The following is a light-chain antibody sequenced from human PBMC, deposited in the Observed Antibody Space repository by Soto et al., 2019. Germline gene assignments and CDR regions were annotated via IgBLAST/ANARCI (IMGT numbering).Light chain of an antibody. J-gene: IGKJ1*01. CDR3: QQFNSYPIT. Sequence: DIQMTQSPSSLSASVGDRVTITCRASQSISSYLNWYQQKPGKAPKLLIYAASTLQSGVPSRFSGSGSGTEFTLTISSLQPEDFATYYCQQFNSYPITFGQGTKVDIK. V-gene: IGKV1-9*01. CDR1: QSISSY. CDR2: AAS.